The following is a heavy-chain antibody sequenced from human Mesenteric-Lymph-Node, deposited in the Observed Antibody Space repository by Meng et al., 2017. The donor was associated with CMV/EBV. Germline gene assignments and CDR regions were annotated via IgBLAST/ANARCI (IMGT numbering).Heavy chain of an antibody. V-gene: IGHV3-11*04. CDR3: ASTYYYDGSDYSFGADPFDI. D-gene: IGHD3-22*01. CDR1: GFTFSDYY. J-gene: IGHJ3*02. CDR2: ISSGGTSI. Sequence: GESLKISCAASGFTFSDYYMSWIRQTPGRGLEWVSYISSGGTSIYYADSVKGRFTISRDNAKNSVYLHMSSLRAEDTAVYYCASTYYYDGSDYSFGADPFDIWGLGTMVTVSS.